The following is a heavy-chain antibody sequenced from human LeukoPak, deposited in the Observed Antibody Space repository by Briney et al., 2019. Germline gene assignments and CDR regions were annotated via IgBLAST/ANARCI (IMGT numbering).Heavy chain of an antibody. CDR3: ARDSSGYYLLMGYYYYYGMDV. Sequence: PSETLSLTCAVCGGSFSGYYWSWIRQPPGKGLEWIGEINHSGSTNYNPSLKSRVTISVDTSKNQFSLKLSSVTAADTAVYYCARDSSGYYLLMGYYYYYGMDVWGQGTTVTVSS. D-gene: IGHD3-22*01. CDR2: INHSGST. V-gene: IGHV4-34*01. J-gene: IGHJ6*02. CDR1: GGSFSGYY.